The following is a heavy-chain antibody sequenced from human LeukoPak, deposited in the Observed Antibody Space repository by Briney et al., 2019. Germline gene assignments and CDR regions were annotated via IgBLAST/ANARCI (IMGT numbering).Heavy chain of an antibody. V-gene: IGHV3-64D*06. Sequence: GGSLRLSCVASGFTFSNYALHWVRQAPGKGLEYVSAISPDGSSTYYADSVKGRFSISRDNSKSTLYLQMSSLRPEDTAVYYCVPKGTEGYWGQGTLVTVSS. CDR2: ISPDGSST. CDR1: GFTFSNYA. CDR3: VPKGTEGY. J-gene: IGHJ4*02.